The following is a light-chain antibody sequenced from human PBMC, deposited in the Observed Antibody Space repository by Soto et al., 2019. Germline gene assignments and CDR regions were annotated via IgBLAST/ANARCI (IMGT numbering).Light chain of an antibody. V-gene: IGLV2-11*01. Sequence: QSALTQPRSVSGSPRQSVTISCTGTSSDVGGYNYVSWYQQHPGKAPKLMIFDVNKRPSGVPDRFSGSKSGNTASLTISGLHTEDEADYYCCSYAGRYTWVFGGGTKLTVL. CDR1: SSDVGGYNY. CDR2: DVN. J-gene: IGLJ3*02. CDR3: CSYAGRYTWV.